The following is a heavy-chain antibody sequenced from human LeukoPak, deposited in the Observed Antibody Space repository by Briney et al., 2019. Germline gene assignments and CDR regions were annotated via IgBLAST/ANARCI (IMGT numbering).Heavy chain of an antibody. V-gene: IGHV1-46*01. CDR2: INPSGGST. CDR3: ARVGYSYGYDY. D-gene: IGHD5-18*01. J-gene: IGHJ4*02. Sequence: GASVKVSCKASGYTFTSSYMHWVRQAPGQGLEWMGIINPSGGSTSYAQKFQGRVTMTRDTSISTAYMELSRLRSDDTAVYYCARVGYSYGYDYWGQGTLVTVSS. CDR1: GYTFTSSY.